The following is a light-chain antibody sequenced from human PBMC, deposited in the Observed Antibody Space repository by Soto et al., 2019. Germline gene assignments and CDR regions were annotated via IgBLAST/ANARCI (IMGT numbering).Light chain of an antibody. J-gene: IGLJ2*01. V-gene: IGLV2-14*01. CDR2: EVS. CDR1: SSDVGGYNY. CDR3: SSYTSSSTLE. Sequence: QSVLTQPASVSGSPGQSITFSCTGTSSDVGGYNYVSWYQQHPGKAPKLMIYEVSNRPSGVSNRFSGSKSGNTASLTISGLQAEDEADYFCSSYTSSSTLEFGGGTKVTVL.